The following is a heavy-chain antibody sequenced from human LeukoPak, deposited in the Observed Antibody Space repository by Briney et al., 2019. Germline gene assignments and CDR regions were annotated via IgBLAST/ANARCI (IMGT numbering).Heavy chain of an antibody. V-gene: IGHV3-48*03. J-gene: IGHJ4*02. CDR3: ARGWGE. D-gene: IGHD3-10*01. CDR2: ISSSGSAR. CDR1: GFTFSDYE. Sequence: GGSLRLSCAVPGFTFSDYEMNWVRQAPGKGLEWVSYISSSGSARYYAYSVKGRFTISRDNTKNSLYLQMNSLRAEDTAVYYCARGWGEGGQGTLVTVSS.